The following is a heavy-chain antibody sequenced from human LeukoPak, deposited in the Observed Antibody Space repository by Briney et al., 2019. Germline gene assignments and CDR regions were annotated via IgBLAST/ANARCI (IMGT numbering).Heavy chain of an antibody. V-gene: IGHV3-30*03. J-gene: IGHJ6*02. D-gene: IGHD3-10*01. CDR1: GFTFSSYG. Sequence: GGSLRLSCAASGFTFSSYGMHWVRQAPGKGLEWVAVISYDGSNKYYADSVKGRFTISRDNSKNTLYLQMNSLRAEDTAVYYCARSRGVYYGSGSYYNPGGMDVWGQGTTVTVSS. CDR3: ARSRGVYYGSGSYYNPGGMDV. CDR2: ISYDGSNK.